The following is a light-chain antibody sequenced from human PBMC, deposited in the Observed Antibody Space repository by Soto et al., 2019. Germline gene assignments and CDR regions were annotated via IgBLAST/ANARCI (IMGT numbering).Light chain of an antibody. V-gene: IGLV1-44*01. CDR3: AAWDDSLNGVL. CDR2: SNY. Sequence: QSVLTQPPSASGTPGQRVTISCSGSSSNIGSNTVNWYQQLPGTAPKLLIYSNYQRPSGVPDRFSGSKSGTSASLAISGLQSEDEADYYCAAWDDSLNGVLFSGGTKLTVL. CDR1: SSNIGSNT. J-gene: IGLJ2*01.